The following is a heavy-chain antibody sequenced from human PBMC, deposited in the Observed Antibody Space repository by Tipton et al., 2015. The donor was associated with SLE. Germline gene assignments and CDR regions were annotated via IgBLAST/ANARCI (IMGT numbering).Heavy chain of an antibody. V-gene: IGHV3-21*01. Sequence: SLRLSCAASGFTFSSYTMNWVRQAPGKGLEWVASISRSSSYIYYADPVKGRFTISRDNAKNSLYLQMNSLRVEDTAVYYCARERYYDTVTASPYGMDVWGQGTTVTVPS. CDR3: ARERYYDTVTASPYGMDV. CDR1: GFTFSSYT. CDR2: ISRSSSYI. D-gene: IGHD3-9*01. J-gene: IGHJ6*02.